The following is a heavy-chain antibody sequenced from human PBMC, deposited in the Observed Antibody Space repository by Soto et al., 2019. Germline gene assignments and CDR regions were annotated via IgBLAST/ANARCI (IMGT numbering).Heavy chain of an antibody. D-gene: IGHD3-10*01. V-gene: IGHV3-49*03. Sequence: GSLRLSCTASGFTFGDYAMSWFRQAPGKGLEWVGFIRSKAYGGTTEYAASVKGGFTISRDDSKSIAYLQMNSLKTEDTAVYYCTRDYRNYYYGSGSPGPVDYWGQGTLVTVSS. J-gene: IGHJ4*02. CDR2: IRSKAYGGTT. CDR1: GFTFGDYA. CDR3: TRDYRNYYYGSGSPGPVDY.